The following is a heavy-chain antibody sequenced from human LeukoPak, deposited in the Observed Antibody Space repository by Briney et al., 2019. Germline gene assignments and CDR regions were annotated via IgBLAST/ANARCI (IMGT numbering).Heavy chain of an antibody. V-gene: IGHV4-61*02. CDR1: GGSISSGSYY. J-gene: IGHJ4*02. CDR3: ARDSWPEVVRFDY. CDR2: IYTSGST. Sequence: SETLSLTCTVSGGSISSGSYYWSWIRQPAGKGLEWIGRIYTSGSTNYNPSLKSRVTISVDTSKNQFSLKLSSVTAADTAVYFCARDSWPEVVRFDYWGQGTLVTVSS. D-gene: IGHD1-14*01.